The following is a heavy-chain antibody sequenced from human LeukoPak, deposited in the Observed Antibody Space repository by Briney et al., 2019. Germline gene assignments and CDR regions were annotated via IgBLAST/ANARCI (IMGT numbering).Heavy chain of an antibody. Sequence: GGSLRLSCAGSGFSFNSYALHWVRQAPGKGLEWVSGISGLGDKQYYADSVKGRFTVSRDNSKNTVYLDMNNLRVEETGIYYCAKDSSAWYFYFDSWGQGTPVTVSP. CDR3: AKDSSAWYFYFDS. J-gene: IGHJ4*01. CDR1: GFSFNSYA. D-gene: IGHD6-13*01. CDR2: ISGLGDKQ. V-gene: IGHV3-23*01.